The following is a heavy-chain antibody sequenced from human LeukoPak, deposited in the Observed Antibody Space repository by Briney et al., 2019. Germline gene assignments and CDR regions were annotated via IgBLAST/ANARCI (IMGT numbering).Heavy chain of an antibody. CDR1: GGSFSAYY. Sequence: SETLSLTCAVYGGSFSAYYWSWIRQPPGKGLEWIGEINHSGSINYNPSLKSRVSISLDTSKNQFFLNLNSVTAADTAVYYCARVGDTAMAPFAWWGQGTLVTVSS. J-gene: IGHJ4*02. D-gene: IGHD5-18*01. CDR3: ARVGDTAMAPFAW. V-gene: IGHV4-34*01. CDR2: INHSGSI.